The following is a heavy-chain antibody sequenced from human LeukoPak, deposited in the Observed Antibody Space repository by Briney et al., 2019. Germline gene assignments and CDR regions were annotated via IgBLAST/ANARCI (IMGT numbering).Heavy chain of an antibody. J-gene: IGHJ4*02. V-gene: IGHV4-4*07. CDR2: IYTSGST. CDR3: ARGPSSSIAARRPNFDY. D-gene: IGHD6-6*01. Sequence: SETLSLTCTVSGGSISSYYWSWIRQPAGKGLEWIGRIYTSGSTNYNPSLKSRVTMSVDTSENQFSLKLSSVTAADTAVYYCARGPSSSIAARRPNFDYWGQGTLVTVSS. CDR1: GGSISSYY.